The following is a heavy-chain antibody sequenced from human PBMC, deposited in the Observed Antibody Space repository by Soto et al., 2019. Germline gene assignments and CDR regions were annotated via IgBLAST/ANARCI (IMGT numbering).Heavy chain of an antibody. Sequence: SETLSLTCAVYGGSFSGYYWSWIRQPPGKGLEWIGEINHSGSTNYNPSLKSRVTISVDTSKNQFSLKLSSVAAADTAVYYCARARSYPYYYDSSGPWVYWGQGTLVTVSS. CDR3: ARARSYPYYYDSSGPWVY. J-gene: IGHJ4*02. V-gene: IGHV4-34*01. D-gene: IGHD3-22*01. CDR2: INHSGST. CDR1: GGSFSGYY.